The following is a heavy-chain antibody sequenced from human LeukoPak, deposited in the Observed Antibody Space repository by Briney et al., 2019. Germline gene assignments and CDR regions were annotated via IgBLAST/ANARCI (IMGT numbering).Heavy chain of an antibody. D-gene: IGHD5-24*01. CDR1: GGSISSYY. V-gene: IGHV4-59*08. J-gene: IGHJ4*02. CDR3: ARHLGEMATPLDY. Sequence: SETLSLTCTVSGGSISSYYWSWIRQPPGKGLEWIGYIYYSGSTNYNPSPKSRVTISVDTSKNQFSLKLSSVTAADTAVYYCARHLGEMATPLDYWGQGTLVTVSS. CDR2: IYYSGST.